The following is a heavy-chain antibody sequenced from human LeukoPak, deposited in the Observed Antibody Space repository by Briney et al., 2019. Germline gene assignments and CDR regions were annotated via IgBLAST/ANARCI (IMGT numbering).Heavy chain of an antibody. Sequence: GGSLRLSCAASGFTFDDYAMHWVRQAPGKGLEWVSGIIWNSGSIGYADSVKGRFTISRDNAKNSLYLQMSSLRAEDTALYYCAKDISVGATPYYFDYWGQGTLVTVSS. V-gene: IGHV3-9*01. CDR2: IIWNSGSI. CDR1: GFTFDDYA. J-gene: IGHJ4*02. D-gene: IGHD1-26*01. CDR3: AKDISVGATPYYFDY.